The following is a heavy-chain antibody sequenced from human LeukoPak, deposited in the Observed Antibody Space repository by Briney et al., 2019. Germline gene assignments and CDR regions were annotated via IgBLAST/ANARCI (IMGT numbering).Heavy chain of an antibody. D-gene: IGHD3-9*01. CDR1: GLTFSSYA. V-gene: IGHV3-23*01. CDR3: AKGGSPFDFDSAFDY. CDR2: ISGSGGST. Sequence: PGGSLRLPCAASGLTFSSYAMSWARQAPGKGLEWVSAISGSGGSTYYADSVKGRFTISRDNSKNTMYLQMNSLRAEDTAVYYCAKGGSPFDFDSAFDYWGQGTVVIVSS. J-gene: IGHJ4*02.